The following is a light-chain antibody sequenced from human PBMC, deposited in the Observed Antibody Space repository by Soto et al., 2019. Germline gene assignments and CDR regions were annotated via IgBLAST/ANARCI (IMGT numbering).Light chain of an antibody. CDR3: QQYNSPAT. J-gene: IGKJ2*01. V-gene: IGKV1-5*01. CDR2: DAS. CDR1: QSISRW. Sequence: GDRVTITCRASQSISRWLTWYQQKPGKAPKVLIYDASSLESGVPSRFSGSGSGTEFTLTITSLQPDDLGTYYCQQYNSPATFGQGTKLAIK.